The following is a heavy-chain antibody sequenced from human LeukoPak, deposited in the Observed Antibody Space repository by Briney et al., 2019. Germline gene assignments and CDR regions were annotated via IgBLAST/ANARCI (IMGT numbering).Heavy chain of an antibody. CDR3: ARDATRQQRDGSDYEPDAFDI. Sequence: PGGSLRLSCAASGFIFSDYYMSWIRQAPGKGLEWVSYISTSGNIMHYADSVKGRFTISRDNAKKSVYLQMNSLSADDTAVYYCARDATRQQRDGSDYEPDAFDIWGPGTRVTV. V-gene: IGHV3-11*01. CDR2: ISTSGNIM. D-gene: IGHD4/OR15-4a*01. CDR1: GFIFSDYY. J-gene: IGHJ3*02.